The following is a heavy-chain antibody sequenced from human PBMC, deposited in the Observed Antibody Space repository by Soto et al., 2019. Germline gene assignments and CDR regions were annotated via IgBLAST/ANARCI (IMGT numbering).Heavy chain of an antibody. CDR3: ARDRINDILTGHDAFDI. V-gene: IGHV4-59*01. CDR1: GGSISSYY. J-gene: IGHJ3*02. Sequence: SETLSLTCTVSGGSISSYYWSWIRQPPGKGLEWIGYIYYSGSTNYNPSLKSRVTISVDTSKNQFSLKLSSVTAADTAVYYCARDRINDILTGHDAFDIWGQGTMVTVSS. CDR2: IYYSGST. D-gene: IGHD3-9*01.